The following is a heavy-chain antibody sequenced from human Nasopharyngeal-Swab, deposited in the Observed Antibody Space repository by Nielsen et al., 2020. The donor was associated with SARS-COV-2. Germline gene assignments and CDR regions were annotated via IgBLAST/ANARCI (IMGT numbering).Heavy chain of an antibody. CDR2: IKQDGSEK. CDR3: ARAQRGYSYGYSSDYFDY. J-gene: IGHJ4*02. CDR1: VGSFSGYY. V-gene: IGHV3-7*04. Sequence: ETLSLTCAVYVGSFSGYYWTWIRQPPGKGLEWVANIKQDGSEKYYVDSVKGRFTISRDNAKNSLYLQMNSLRAEDTAVYYCARAQRGYSYGYSSDYFDYWGQGTLVTVSS. D-gene: IGHD5-18*01.